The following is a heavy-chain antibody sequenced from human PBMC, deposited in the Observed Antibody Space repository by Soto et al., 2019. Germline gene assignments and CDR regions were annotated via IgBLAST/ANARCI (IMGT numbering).Heavy chain of an antibody. Sequence: QVHLVQSGGEVKKPGASVKVSCKASGYIFTRYGVSWVRQAPGQGFEWMGWVSGKNGNTNYAQKFQDRVTMTTDTSTTTAYLELRSLTSDDTALYFCARDWWELYGYNWFDPWGQGTLVTVSS. CDR3: ARDWWELYGYNWFDP. CDR1: GYIFTRYG. CDR2: VSGKNGNT. J-gene: IGHJ5*02. D-gene: IGHD1-26*01. V-gene: IGHV1-18*01.